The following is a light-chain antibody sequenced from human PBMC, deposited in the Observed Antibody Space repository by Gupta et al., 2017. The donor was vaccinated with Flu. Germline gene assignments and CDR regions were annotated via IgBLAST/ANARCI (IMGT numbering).Light chain of an antibody. V-gene: IGLV7-46*01. CDR1: TGAVTSGHY. Sequence: QAVVTPEPSLTVSPGGTVTLTCGSSTGAVTSGHYPYWFQQKPGQAPRTLIYDTSNKHSWTPARFSGSLRGGKAALTLSGAQPEDEAEYYCLLSYSGARPWVFGGGTKLTVL. CDR3: LLSYSGARPWV. J-gene: IGLJ3*02. CDR2: DTS.